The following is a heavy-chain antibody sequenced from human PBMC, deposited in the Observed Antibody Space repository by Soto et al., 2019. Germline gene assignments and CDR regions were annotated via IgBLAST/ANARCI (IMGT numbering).Heavy chain of an antibody. J-gene: IGHJ3*02. V-gene: IGHV4-4*07. Sequence: QVQLQESGPGLVKPSETLSLICTVSGGSIRNYFWTWIRQPAGTGLEWIGRIYSSGNTVYNASLKSRVTMSIDMSKNQVSLKLSSMTAADTAVYYCVRDVESPGISGSWGAFDIWGQGTVVTVSS. D-gene: IGHD1-20*01. CDR2: IYSSGNT. CDR1: GGSIRNYF. CDR3: VRDVESPGISGSWGAFDI.